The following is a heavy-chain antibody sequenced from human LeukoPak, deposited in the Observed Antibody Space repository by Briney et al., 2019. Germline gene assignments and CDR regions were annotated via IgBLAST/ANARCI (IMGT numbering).Heavy chain of an antibody. CDR1: GFTFRNYG. Sequence: GRSLRLSCAASGFTFRNYGMPWVRQAPGKGLEWVALIWYDGSNKDYADSVRGRFTISRDNSKNTLYLQMNSLRAEDTAVYYCATVRSTWYLDNWGQGTLVTVSS. J-gene: IGHJ4*02. D-gene: IGHD2-2*01. CDR2: IWYDGSNK. CDR3: ATVRSTWYLDN. V-gene: IGHV3-33*01.